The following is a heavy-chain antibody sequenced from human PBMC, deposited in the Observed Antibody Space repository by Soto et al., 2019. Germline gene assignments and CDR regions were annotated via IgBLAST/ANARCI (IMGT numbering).Heavy chain of an antibody. CDR2: INPSGGST. Sequence: GSSKVSCKASGYTFTSYYMHWLRHAAGQGLAWMGIINPSGGSTSYAQKFQGRVTMTRDTSTSTVYMELSSLRSEDTAVYYCARGGLVVVPAAIPLKYYGMDVWGHGTTVTVS. CDR1: GYTFTSYY. V-gene: IGHV1-46*01. CDR3: ARGGLVVVPAAIPLKYYGMDV. D-gene: IGHD2-2*01. J-gene: IGHJ6*02.